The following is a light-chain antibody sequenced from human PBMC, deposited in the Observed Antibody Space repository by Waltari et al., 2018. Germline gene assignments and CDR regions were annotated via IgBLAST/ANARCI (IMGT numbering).Light chain of an antibody. CDR2: DFT. CDR3: ASYPSTSIHVL. J-gene: IGLJ3*02. Sequence: YQQPRGKAPKCLIFDFTKRPSGVSDRFSGAKSGNTAALSSSGLQAEDEADYHCASYPSTSIHVLFGGGTKLTVL. V-gene: IGLV2-14*04.